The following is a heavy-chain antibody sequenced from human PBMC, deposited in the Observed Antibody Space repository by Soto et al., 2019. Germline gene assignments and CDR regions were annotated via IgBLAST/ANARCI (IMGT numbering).Heavy chain of an antibody. CDR1: GYNFNGYY. D-gene: IGHD2-15*01. CDR3: ARGFLSCSDGACYVDS. CDR2: IVPNSGGT. V-gene: IGHV1-2*02. Sequence: QVQLVQSGAEVKKPGASVKVSCKASGYNFNGYYLHWVRQAPGQGLEWMGWIVPNSGGTNYAQKFQGRVTLTRDTSISTTYMELSSLTSDDTAVYYCARGFLSCSDGACYVDSWGQGTLVTVSS. J-gene: IGHJ4*02.